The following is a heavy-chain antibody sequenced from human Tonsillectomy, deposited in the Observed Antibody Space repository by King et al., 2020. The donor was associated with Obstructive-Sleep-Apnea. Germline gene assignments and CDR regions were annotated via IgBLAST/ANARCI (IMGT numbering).Heavy chain of an antibody. Sequence: QLQESGPGLVKPSETLSLTCTVSGGSISSSSYYWGWIRQPPGKGLEWIGSIYYSGSTYYNPSLKSRVTISVDTSKNQFSLKLSSVTAADTAVYYCAREANGSWFDPWGQGTLVTVSS. D-gene: IGHD2-8*01. V-gene: IGHV4-39*07. CDR1: GGSISSSSYY. J-gene: IGHJ5*02. CDR3: AREANGSWFDP. CDR2: IYYSGST.